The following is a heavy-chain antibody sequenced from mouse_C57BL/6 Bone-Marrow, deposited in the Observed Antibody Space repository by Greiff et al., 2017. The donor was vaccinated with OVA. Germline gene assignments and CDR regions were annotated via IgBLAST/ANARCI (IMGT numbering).Heavy chain of an antibody. Sequence: EVKLVESGGGLVKPGGSLKLSCAASGFTFSSYAMSWVRQTPEKRLEWVATISDGGSYTYYPDNVKGRFTISRDNAKNNQYLQMSHLKSEDTAMYYCARDYDYDEVDWFAYWGQGTLVTVSA. CDR1: GFTFSSYA. CDR2: ISDGGSYT. J-gene: IGHJ3*01. V-gene: IGHV5-4*01. CDR3: ARDYDYDEVDWFAY. D-gene: IGHD2-4*01.